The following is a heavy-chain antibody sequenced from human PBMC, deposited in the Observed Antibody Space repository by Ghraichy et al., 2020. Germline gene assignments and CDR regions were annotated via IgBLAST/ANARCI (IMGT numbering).Heavy chain of an antibody. D-gene: IGHD3-22*01. Sequence: LSLTCAASGFTFSSYAMSWVRQAPGKGLEWVSASSGSGGSTYYADSVKGRFTISRDNSKNTLYLQMNSLRAEDTAVYYCAKGGYYHQNRNEYFDLWGRGTLVTVSS. CDR3: AKGGYYHQNRNEYFDL. V-gene: IGHV3-23*01. CDR2: SSGSGGST. CDR1: GFTFSSYA. J-gene: IGHJ2*01.